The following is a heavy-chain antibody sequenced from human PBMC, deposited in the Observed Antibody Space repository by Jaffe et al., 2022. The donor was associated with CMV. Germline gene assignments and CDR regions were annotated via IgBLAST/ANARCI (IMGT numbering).Heavy chain of an antibody. CDR3: ARQLRWLVSN. D-gene: IGHD6-19*01. CDR2: IYYSGST. CDR1: GGSISSYY. J-gene: IGHJ4*02. V-gene: IGHV4-59*08. Sequence: QVQLQESGPGLVKPSETLSLTCTVSGGSISSYYWSWIRQPPGKGLEWIGYIYYSGSTNYNPSLKSRVTISVDTSKNQFSLKLSSVTAADTAVYYCARQLRWLVSNWGQGTLVTVSS.